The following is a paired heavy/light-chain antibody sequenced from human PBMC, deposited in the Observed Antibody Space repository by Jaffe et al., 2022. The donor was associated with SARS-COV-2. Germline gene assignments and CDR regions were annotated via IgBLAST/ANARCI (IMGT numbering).Heavy chain of an antibody. D-gene: IGHD3-16*01. Sequence: QVQLVESGGGVVQPGRSLRLSCAASGITFRSSGMHWVRQAPGKGPEWVAAISQDGQSKDYGESVKGRFTISRDNSKNTLYLQMDGLRVEDTAVYYCAKPRYYDVIGGSKHGLDVWGQGTTVIVSS. V-gene: IGHV3-30*18. CDR1: GITFRSSG. CDR3: AKPRYYDVIGGSKHGLDV. J-gene: IGHJ6*02. CDR2: ISQDGQSK.
Light chain of an antibody. J-gene: IGKJ1*01. CDR1: QSISSW. Sequence: DIQMTQSPFTLSASVGDRVTITCRASQSISSWLAWYQQKPGKAPKLLIYQASNLESGVPSTFSGSGSGTEFTLTISSLQADDFATYYCQQYENKPWTFGQGTKVEIK. CDR3: QQYENKPWT. CDR2: QAS. V-gene: IGKV1-5*03.